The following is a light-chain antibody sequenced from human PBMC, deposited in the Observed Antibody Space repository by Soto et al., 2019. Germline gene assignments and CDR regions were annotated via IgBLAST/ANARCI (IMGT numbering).Light chain of an antibody. CDR1: QGIGGD. CDR2: ATS. CDR3: VQHNSYPRT. J-gene: IGKJ1*01. Sequence: DIPMTQSPSSLSASVGDRGTITCRASQGIGGDAGWYQQKPGKPPKRLIYATSTLQSGIPSRFSGGGFGTEFTLTISSLQPEDFATYYCVQHNSYPRTFGQGTRVEMK. V-gene: IGKV1-17*01.